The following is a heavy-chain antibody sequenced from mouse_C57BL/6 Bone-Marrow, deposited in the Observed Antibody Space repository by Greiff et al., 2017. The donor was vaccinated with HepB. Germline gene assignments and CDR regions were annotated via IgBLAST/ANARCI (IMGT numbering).Heavy chain of an antibody. CDR1: GYTFTDYE. Sequence: QVQLQQSGAELVRPGASVTLSCKASGYTFTDYEMHWVKQTPVHGLEWIGAIDPETGGTAYNQKFKGKAILTADKSSSTAYMELRSLTSEDSAVYYCTYSWFAYWGQGTLVTGSA. CDR2: IDPETGGT. CDR3: TYSWFAY. V-gene: IGHV1-15*01. J-gene: IGHJ3*01.